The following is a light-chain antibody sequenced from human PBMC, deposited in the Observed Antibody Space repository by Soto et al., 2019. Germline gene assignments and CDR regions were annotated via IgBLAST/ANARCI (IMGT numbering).Light chain of an antibody. CDR1: QSVRSN. Sequence: EIVMTQSPATLSVSPGERATLSCRASQSVRSNLAWYQQKLGQAPRLLIYGASTRATGIPARFSGSGSGTEFTLTISGLQSEDFAIYFCQQYYHWRTFGQGTKVDIK. J-gene: IGKJ1*01. V-gene: IGKV3-15*01. CDR3: QQYYHWRT. CDR2: GAS.